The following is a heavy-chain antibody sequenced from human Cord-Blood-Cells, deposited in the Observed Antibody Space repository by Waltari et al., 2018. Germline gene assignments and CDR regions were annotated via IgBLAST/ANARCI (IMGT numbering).Heavy chain of an antibody. Sequence: QVQLQESGPGLVKPSQTLSLTCTVPGGSISSGDYYWSWFSPPPGKGLEWIGYIYYSGSTYYNPSLKSRVTISVDTSKNQFSLKLSSVTAADTAVYYCARGLTLANWGSRSAFDIWGQGTMVTVSS. CDR3: ARGLTLANWGSRSAFDI. D-gene: IGHD7-27*01. J-gene: IGHJ3*02. V-gene: IGHV4-30-4*01. CDR1: GGSISSGDYY. CDR2: IYYSGST.